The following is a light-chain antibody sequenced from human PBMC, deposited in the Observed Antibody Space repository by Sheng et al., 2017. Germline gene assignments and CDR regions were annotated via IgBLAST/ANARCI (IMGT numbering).Light chain of an antibody. CDR1: SSDVGGYIL. CDR3: CAYAGSDTFYV. CDR2: RSL. V-gene: IGLV2-23*02. Sequence: QSALTQPASVSGSPGQSITISCTGTSSDVGGYILVSWYQQHPGKAPKVHTLLRSLNGPQGWSTRFSGSKSGNTASLTISGLQAEDEADYYCCAYAGSDTFYVFGTGTNGHRL. J-gene: IGLJ1*01.